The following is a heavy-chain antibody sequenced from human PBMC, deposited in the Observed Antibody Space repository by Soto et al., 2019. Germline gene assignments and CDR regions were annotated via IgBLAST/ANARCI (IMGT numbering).Heavy chain of an antibody. D-gene: IGHD3-22*01. CDR3: ARPLRDRNYYYGMAV. J-gene: IGHJ6*02. Sequence: QVQLVQSGAEMQQPGASVRVSCKASGGTFSKYAFSWVRQAPGQGLEWLGGTIPMLGTPNYAQKFQGRVATSADESTATVYMELSSLRSEDTAVYFCARPLRDRNYYYGMAVWGQGTTVTVSS. V-gene: IGHV1-69*01. CDR1: GGTFSKYA. CDR2: TIPMLGTP.